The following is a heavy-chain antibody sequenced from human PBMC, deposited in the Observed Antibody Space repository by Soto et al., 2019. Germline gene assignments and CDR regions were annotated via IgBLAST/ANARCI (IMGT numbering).Heavy chain of an antibody. D-gene: IGHD6-25*01. CDR2: IYHSGST. V-gene: IGHV4-4*02. J-gene: IGHJ4*02. CDR3: ARGETQQQREY. Sequence: QVQLQESGPGLVKPSGTLSLTCAVSGDSISSDKWWSWVRQPPGKGLEWIGEIYHSGSTKYNPALESRVIISVDTSKNQFSLKLYSVTYAYTAVYYCARGETQQQREYWGQGTLVTGSS. CDR1: GDSISSDKW.